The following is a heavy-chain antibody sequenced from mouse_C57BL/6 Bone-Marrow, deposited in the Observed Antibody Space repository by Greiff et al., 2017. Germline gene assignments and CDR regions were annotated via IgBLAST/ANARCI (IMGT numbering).Heavy chain of an antibody. D-gene: IGHD1-1*01. Sequence: EVQLQESGAELVRPGASVKLSCTASGFNIKDYYMHWVKQRPEQGLEWIGWIDPENGDTEYASKFQGKATITADTSSNTAYLQLSSLTSEDTAVYYCTTPFATVVATDFDYWGQGTALTVSS. V-gene: IGHV14-4*01. J-gene: IGHJ2*01. CDR2: IDPENGDT. CDR1: GFNIKDYY. CDR3: TTPFATVVATDFDY.